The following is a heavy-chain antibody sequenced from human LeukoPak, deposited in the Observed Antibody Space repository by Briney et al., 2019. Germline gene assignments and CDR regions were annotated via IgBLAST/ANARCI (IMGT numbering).Heavy chain of an antibody. CDR3: AKASSSLIAVADIFDY. CDR2: ISSSGSGDNT. CDR1: GVTLSTYA. D-gene: IGHD6-19*01. J-gene: IGHJ4*02. V-gene: IGHV3-23*01. Sequence: PGGSLRLSCAASGVTLSTYAMSWARQAPGKGLEWVSGISSSGSGDNTYYADSVKGRFTISRDSSKNTLFLHMNTLRAEDTAIYYCAKASSSLIAVADIFDYWGQGTLVTVSS.